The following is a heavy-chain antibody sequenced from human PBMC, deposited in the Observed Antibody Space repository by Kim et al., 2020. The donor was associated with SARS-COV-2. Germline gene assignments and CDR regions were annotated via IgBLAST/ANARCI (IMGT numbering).Heavy chain of an antibody. CDR2: IIPIFGTA. Sequence: SVKVSCKASGGTFSSYAISWVRQAPGQGLEWMGGIIPIFGTANYAQKFQGRVTITADESTSTAYMELSSLRSEDTAVYYCARGPDKTSGYYYTDPYYYYGMDVWGQGTTVTVSS. CDR3: ARGPDKTSGYYYTDPYYYYGMDV. D-gene: IGHD3-22*01. V-gene: IGHV1-69*13. CDR1: GGTFSSYA. J-gene: IGHJ6*02.